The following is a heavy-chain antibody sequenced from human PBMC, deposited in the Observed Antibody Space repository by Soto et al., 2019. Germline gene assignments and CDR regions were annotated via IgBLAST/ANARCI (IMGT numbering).Heavy chain of an antibody. V-gene: IGHV3-23*01. Sequence: GGSLRLSCAASGFTFSSYAMRWVRQAPGKGLEWVPAISGSGGSTYYADSVKGRFTISRDNSKNTLYLQMNSLRAEDTAVYYCARRGSGSYYDYWGQGTLVTVSS. CDR2: ISGSGGST. D-gene: IGHD1-26*01. CDR1: GFTFSSYA. CDR3: ARRGSGSYYDY. J-gene: IGHJ4*02.